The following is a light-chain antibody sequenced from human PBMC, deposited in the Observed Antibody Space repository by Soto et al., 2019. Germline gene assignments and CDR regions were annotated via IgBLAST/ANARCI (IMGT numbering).Light chain of an antibody. V-gene: IGKV1-9*01. Sequence: IPLTQSPFSLSASVGDTVTITCRASPGISLSLAWYQQNPGRAPKLLIYAASTLYTGVPSRFSGSGYGTEFTLTISSMQPEDFANYYCQQVNSYPLTFGGGTKVDIK. CDR3: QQVNSYPLT. CDR2: AAS. J-gene: IGKJ4*01. CDR1: PGISLS.